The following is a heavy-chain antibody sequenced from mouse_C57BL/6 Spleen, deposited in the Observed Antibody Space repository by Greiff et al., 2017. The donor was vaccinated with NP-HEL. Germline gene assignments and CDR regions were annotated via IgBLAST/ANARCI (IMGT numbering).Heavy chain of an antibody. CDR2: IYPGDGDT. V-gene: IGHV1-82*01. Sequence: VQLQQSGPELVKPGASVKISCKASGYAFSSSWMNWVKQRPGKGLEWIGRIYPGDGDTNYNGKFKGKATLTADKSSSTAYMQLSSLTSEDSAVYFCANYYGSRGFDYWGQGTTLTVSS. CDR3: ANYYGSRGFDY. J-gene: IGHJ2*01. CDR1: GYAFSSSW. D-gene: IGHD1-1*01.